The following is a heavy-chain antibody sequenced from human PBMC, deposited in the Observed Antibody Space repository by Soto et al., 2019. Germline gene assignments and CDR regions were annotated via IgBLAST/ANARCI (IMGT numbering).Heavy chain of an antibody. CDR3: ARDQGGTTLYYHGMDV. CDR1: GFTFSSYA. Sequence: QVQLVESGGGVVQPGRSLRLSCAASGFTFSSYAMHWVRQAPGQGLEWMALISYDGSNKYYVDSVKGRFTISRDNSKNTLYLQMNSLGSEDTAVYHCARDQGGTTLYYHGMDVWGQGTTVTVSS. CDR2: ISYDGSNK. D-gene: IGHD1-7*01. J-gene: IGHJ6*02. V-gene: IGHV3-30-3*01.